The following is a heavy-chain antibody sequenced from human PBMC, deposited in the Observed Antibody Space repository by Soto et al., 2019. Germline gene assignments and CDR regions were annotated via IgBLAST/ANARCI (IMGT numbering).Heavy chain of an antibody. CDR2: IKQDGSEK. CDR3: ARDRGGWLNYYYYYGMDV. J-gene: IGHJ6*02. V-gene: IGHV3-7*04. D-gene: IGHD6-19*01. CDR1: GFTFSSYW. Sequence: GGSLRLSCAASGFTFSSYWMSWVRQAPGKGLEWVANIKQDGSEKYYVDSVKGRFTISRDNAKNSLYLQMNSLRAEDTAVYYCARDRGGWLNYYYYYGMDVWGQGTTVTVSS.